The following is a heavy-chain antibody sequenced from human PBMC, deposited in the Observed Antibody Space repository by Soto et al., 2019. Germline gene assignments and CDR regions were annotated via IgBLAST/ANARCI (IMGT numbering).Heavy chain of an antibody. D-gene: IGHD3-10*01. Sequence: GGSLRLSCAASGFTFSSYAMHWVRQAPGKEVEYVSALSNNGDFTYYTDSVKGRFIISRDNSKNTLFLQMNSLRAEDTAIYYCAKKANSGPGSQYFDNWGQGTLVTVSS. V-gene: IGHV3-64*04. J-gene: IGHJ4*02. CDR3: AKKANSGPGSQYFDN. CDR2: LSNNGDFT. CDR1: GFTFSSYA.